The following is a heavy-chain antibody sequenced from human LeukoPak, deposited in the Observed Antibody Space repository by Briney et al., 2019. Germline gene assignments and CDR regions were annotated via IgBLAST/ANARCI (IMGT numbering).Heavy chain of an antibody. V-gene: IGHV4-39*01. J-gene: IGHJ6*03. D-gene: IGHD3-3*01. CDR1: GGSISSNGYY. CDR2: IYYSGST. CDR3: ARRVTIFGVDRAYYYMDV. Sequence: SETLSLTCTVSGGSISSNGYYWGWIGQRPGKGLVWIGSIYYSGSTYYNPSLKSRVTISVDTSKNQFSLKLSSVTAADTAVYYCARRVTIFGVDRAYYYMDVWGKGTTVTVSS.